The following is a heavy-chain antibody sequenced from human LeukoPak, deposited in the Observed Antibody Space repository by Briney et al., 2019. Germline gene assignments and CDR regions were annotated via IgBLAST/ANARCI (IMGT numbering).Heavy chain of an antibody. CDR2: IYYSGST. CDR3: ARRPSGSKPFDY. D-gene: IGHD6-25*01. J-gene: IGHJ4*02. CDR1: GCSISSYY. Sequence: SEALSLTCTGSGCSISSYYWSWIRQPPGKGLDWIGYIYYSGSTNYNPSLKSRVTISVDTSKNQFSLKLSSVTAADTAVYYCARRPSGSKPFDYWGEGTLVTVHS. V-gene: IGHV4-59*08.